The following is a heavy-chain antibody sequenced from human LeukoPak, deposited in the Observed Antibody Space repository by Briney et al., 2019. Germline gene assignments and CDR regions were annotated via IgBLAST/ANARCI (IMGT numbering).Heavy chain of an antibody. CDR3: ARAAKVGYCSGGSCYTYYYYYMDV. CDR1: GFTFSSYS. Sequence: PGGSLRLSCAASGFTFSSYSMNWVRQAPGKGLEWVSSISSSSSYIYYADSVKGRFTISRDNAKNSLYLQMNSLRAEDTAVYYCARAAKVGYCSGGSCYTYYYYYMDVWGKGTTVTVS. CDR2: ISSSSSYI. V-gene: IGHV3-21*01. D-gene: IGHD2-15*01. J-gene: IGHJ6*03.